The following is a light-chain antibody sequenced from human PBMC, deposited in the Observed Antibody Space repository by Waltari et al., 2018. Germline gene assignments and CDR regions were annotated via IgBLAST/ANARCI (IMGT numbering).Light chain of an antibody. CDR2: DYT. CDR3: QSYDSSLSGSRDVI. V-gene: IGLV1-40*01. CDR1: SSNIGAGYD. J-gene: IGLJ2*01. Sequence: QSVLTQPPSVSGAPGQRVTISCTGSSSNIGAGYDVHWYKQLPGRAPKLLIFDYTNRPSGVPDRFSGSKSGSSASLAITGLQPEDEADYYCQSYDSSLSGSRDVIFGGGTKLTVL.